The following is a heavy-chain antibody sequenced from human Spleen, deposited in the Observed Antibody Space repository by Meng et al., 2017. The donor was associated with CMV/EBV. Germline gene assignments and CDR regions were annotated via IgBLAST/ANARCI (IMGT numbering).Heavy chain of an antibody. J-gene: IGHJ4*02. CDR2: ITPILGVS. D-gene: IGHD4-23*01. V-gene: IGHV1-69*09. CDR1: GYTFTNFD. CDR3: ARGSAALGNVN. Sequence: QVQLVQSGAEVKKPGASVKVSCKASGYTFTNFDLTWVRQATGQGLEWMGRITPILGVSDYAQNFQGRVTITADKSTNTAYMELSSLRSDDTALYYCARGSAALGNVNWGQGTLVTRLL.